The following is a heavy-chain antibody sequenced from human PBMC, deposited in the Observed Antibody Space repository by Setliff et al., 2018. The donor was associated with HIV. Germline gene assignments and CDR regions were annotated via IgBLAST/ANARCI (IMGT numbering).Heavy chain of an antibody. J-gene: IGHJ5*02. CDR1: GYTFTSYD. Sequence: ASVKVSCKASGYTFTSYDINWVRQATGQGLEWMGWMNPNSGDTGYAQQFQGRVTMTRNTSISTAYMELSSLRSEDTAVYYCARDVVAVAASGFDPWGQGTMVTVSS. CDR2: MNPNSGDT. D-gene: IGHD2-15*01. V-gene: IGHV1-8*02. CDR3: ARDVVAVAASGFDP.